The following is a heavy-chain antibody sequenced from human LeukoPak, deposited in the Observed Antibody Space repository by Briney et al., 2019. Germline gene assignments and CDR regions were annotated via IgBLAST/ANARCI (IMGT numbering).Heavy chain of an antibody. D-gene: IGHD3-10*01. CDR3: VRWGAGSGSYDEYGYYYYMDV. Sequence: GESLKISFQGSGYHFTSYWIGWVRPVPGKGLEWMGIIYPGDSDTRYRPSFQGQVTISADKSITTAYLQWSSLKASDTAMYYCVRWGAGSGSYDEYGYYYYMDVWGKGTTVTISS. J-gene: IGHJ6*03. CDR2: IYPGDSDT. V-gene: IGHV5-51*01. CDR1: GYHFTSYW.